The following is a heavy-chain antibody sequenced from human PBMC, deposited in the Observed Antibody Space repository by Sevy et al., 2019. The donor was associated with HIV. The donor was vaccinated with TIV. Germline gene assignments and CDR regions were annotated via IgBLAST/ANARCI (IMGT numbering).Heavy chain of an antibody. CDR3: ARDGLTYGGMDV. V-gene: IGHV6-1*01. D-gene: IGHD1-20*01. Sequence: SQTLSLTCAISGDSVSSNNAAWNWIRQSPSRGLEWLGRTFYRSNWYNDYAVSVKGRITINPDTSKNQLSLQLTSVTPEDTAVYYCARDGLTYGGMDVWGQGTTFTVSS. J-gene: IGHJ6*02. CDR1: GDSVSSNNAA. CDR2: TFYRSNWYN.